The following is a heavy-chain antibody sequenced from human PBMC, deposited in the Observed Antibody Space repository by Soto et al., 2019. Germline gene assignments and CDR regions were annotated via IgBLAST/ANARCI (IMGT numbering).Heavy chain of an antibody. D-gene: IGHD5-12*01. Sequence: LRLSCAASGFTFSNYGMHWVRQAPGKGLEWVAVIWYDGSNKYYADSVKGRFTISRDDSRDTLYLQMSSLRPEDTAVYYCARDHSGYYFDYWGQGTLVTVSS. CDR1: GFTFSNYG. J-gene: IGHJ4*02. CDR2: IWYDGSNK. V-gene: IGHV3-33*01. CDR3: ARDHSGYYFDY.